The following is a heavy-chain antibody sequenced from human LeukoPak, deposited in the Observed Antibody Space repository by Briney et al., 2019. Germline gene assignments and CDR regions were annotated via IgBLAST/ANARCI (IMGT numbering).Heavy chain of an antibody. V-gene: IGHV1-2*02. Sequence: ASVKVSCKASGYTFTSYAISWVRQAPGQGLEWMGWINPNNGGTIYAQKFQGRVTMTRDTSISTVYMELSSLRSDDTAVYYCGRGPATGGYDYWGQGSLVTLSS. J-gene: IGHJ4*02. CDR1: GYTFTSYA. D-gene: IGHD7-27*01. CDR3: GRGPATGGYDY. CDR2: INPNNGGT.